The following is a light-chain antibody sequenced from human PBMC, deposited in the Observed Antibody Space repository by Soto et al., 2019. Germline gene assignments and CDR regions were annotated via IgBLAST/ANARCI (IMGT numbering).Light chain of an antibody. V-gene: IGLV2-14*03. Sequence: QSALTQPASVSGSPGQSITISCTGTSSDVGGYRFVSWYQQHPDKAPKLMIYDVNNRPSGVSNRFSGSKSGNTASLTISGLQAQDEADYYCSSYTSFSTVIFGGGTKVTVL. CDR2: DVN. CDR1: SSDVGGYRF. J-gene: IGLJ2*01. CDR3: SSYTSFSTVI.